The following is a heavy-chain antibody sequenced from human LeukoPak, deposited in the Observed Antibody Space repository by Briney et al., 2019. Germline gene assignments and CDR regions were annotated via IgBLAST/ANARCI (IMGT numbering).Heavy chain of an antibody. CDR3: ARGSHDDPIWVDR. CDR2: INTDGSIT. V-gene: IGHV3-74*01. Sequence: GGSLRLSCAGSGFTFSSYWMHWVRQAPGKGLVWVSRINTDGSITNYADSVKGRFTISRDNAKNTVYLQMNSLRAEDTAVYYCARGSHDDPIWVDRWGQGTLVTVSS. D-gene: IGHD3-3*01. J-gene: IGHJ5*02. CDR1: GFTFSSYW.